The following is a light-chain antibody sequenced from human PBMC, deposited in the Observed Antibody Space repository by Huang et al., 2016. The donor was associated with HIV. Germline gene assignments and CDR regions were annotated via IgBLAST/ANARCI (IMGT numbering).Light chain of an antibody. CDR3: QHQWT. Sequence: DIQVTQSPSTLSAFVGDRVNITCRTSQRISTWLAWYQPRPGKAPNLLISKASNLETWVPSRFSGNGSGTEFTLTINGLQPDDLATYYCQHQWTFGQGTKVEIK. J-gene: IGKJ1*01. CDR1: QRISTW. V-gene: IGKV1-5*03. CDR2: KAS.